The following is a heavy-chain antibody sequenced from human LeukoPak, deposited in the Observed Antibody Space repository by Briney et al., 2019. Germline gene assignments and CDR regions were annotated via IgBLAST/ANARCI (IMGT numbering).Heavy chain of an antibody. J-gene: IGHJ6*02. D-gene: IGHD3-22*01. V-gene: IGHV6-1*01. Sequence: SQTLSLTCAISGDSVSSNSAAWHWIRQSPSRGLEWLGRTYYRSKWSNDYAVSVKSRITINPDTSKNQFSLQLNSVTPEDTAVYYCARTNYYYDSSAYFPSMDVWGQGTTVTVSS. CDR2: TYYRSKWSN. CDR3: ARTNYYYDSSAYFPSMDV. CDR1: GDSVSSNSAA.